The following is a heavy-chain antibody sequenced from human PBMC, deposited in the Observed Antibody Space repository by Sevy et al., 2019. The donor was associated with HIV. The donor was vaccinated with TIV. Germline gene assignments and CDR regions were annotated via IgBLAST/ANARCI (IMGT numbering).Heavy chain of an antibody. CDR2: ISGSGGST. V-gene: IGHV3-23*01. Sequence: WGSLRLSCTASGFTFSSYAMSWVRQAPGKGLEWVSAISGSGGSTYYADSVKGRFTISRDNSKNTLYLQMNSLGAEDTAVYYCAKEDHDFWSGYYRRGPRGNFDYWGQGTLVTVSS. D-gene: IGHD3-3*01. CDR3: AKEDHDFWSGYYRRGPRGNFDY. J-gene: IGHJ4*02. CDR1: GFTFSSYA.